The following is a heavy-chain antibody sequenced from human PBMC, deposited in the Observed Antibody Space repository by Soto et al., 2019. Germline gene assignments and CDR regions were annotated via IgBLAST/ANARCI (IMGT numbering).Heavy chain of an antibody. CDR2: ISGSGGST. Sequence: EVQLLESGGGLVQPGGSLRLSCAASGFTFSSYAMSWVRQAPGKGLEWVSAISGSGGSTYYADSVKGRFTISRDNSKNTLYLQMTSLRVEDTAVYYCAKPSLGGSSWYWFDPWGQGTLVTVSS. CDR1: GFTFSSYA. CDR3: AKPSLGGSSWYWFDP. D-gene: IGHD6-13*01. V-gene: IGHV3-23*01. J-gene: IGHJ5*02.